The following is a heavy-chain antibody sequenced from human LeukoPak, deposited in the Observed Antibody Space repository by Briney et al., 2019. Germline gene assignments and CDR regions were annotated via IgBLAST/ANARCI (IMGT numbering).Heavy chain of an antibody. V-gene: IGHV4-34*01. CDR3: TRGNMSPGSFHGMDV. Sequence: SETLSLTCSVSDGSINSYYWNWIRQPPGKGLEWVGEIHQSGSTNYNPSLRSRVIISVDTSKNQFSVRLRSVTAADTAMYFCTRGNMSPGSFHGMDVWGQGTMVT. CDR2: IHQSGST. CDR1: DGSINSYY. J-gene: IGHJ6*02. D-gene: IGHD2-21*01.